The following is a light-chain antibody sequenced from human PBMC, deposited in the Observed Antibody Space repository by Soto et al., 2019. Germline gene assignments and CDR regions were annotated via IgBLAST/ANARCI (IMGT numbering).Light chain of an antibody. Sequence: DIQMAQSPSSLSASAGDRISITCRASQSISSHVNWYQHKVGKAPRLLIYGSYTLHSGVPLRFSGSGSGTDFTLTINYLQPDDSATYYCQQSYSAPWTFGKGTKVEIK. CDR3: QQSYSAPWT. CDR2: GSY. CDR1: QSISSH. J-gene: IGKJ1*01. V-gene: IGKV1-39*01.